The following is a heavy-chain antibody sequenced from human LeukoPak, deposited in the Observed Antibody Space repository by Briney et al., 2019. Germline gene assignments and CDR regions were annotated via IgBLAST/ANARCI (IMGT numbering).Heavy chain of an antibody. D-gene: IGHD4-17*01. CDR1: GFTLSIYW. J-gene: IGHJ4*02. Sequence: GGSLRLSCAASGFTLSIYWMSWVRQAPGKGLEWVANIKQDGSESHYVDSVKGRFTISRDNAKNSVSLQMNSLRVDDTAVYFCARGPDYGIRSDYLDYWGQGTLVTVSS. CDR2: IKQDGSES. V-gene: IGHV3-7*01. CDR3: ARGPDYGIRSDYLDY.